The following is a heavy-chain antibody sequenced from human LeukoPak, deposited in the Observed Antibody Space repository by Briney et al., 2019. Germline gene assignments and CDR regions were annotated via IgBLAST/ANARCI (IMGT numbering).Heavy chain of an antibody. Sequence: PSETLSLTCTVSGGSISNFYWSWIRQPPGKGLEWIGYIYYSGSTNYSPSLESRVTMSIDTSKNQFSMKLSSVTAADTAVYYCARDSLLYGDYGSAFDLWGQGTMVTVSS. CDR2: IYYSGST. CDR1: GGSISNFY. J-gene: IGHJ3*01. CDR3: ARDSLLYGDYGSAFDL. D-gene: IGHD4-17*01. V-gene: IGHV4-59*01.